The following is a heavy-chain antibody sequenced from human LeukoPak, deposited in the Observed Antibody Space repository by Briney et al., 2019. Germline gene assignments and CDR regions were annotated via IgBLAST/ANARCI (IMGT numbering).Heavy chain of an antibody. D-gene: IGHD3-16*01. J-gene: IGHJ4*02. Sequence: SETLSLTCTVSGGSISSYYWSWIRQPPGKGLEWIGEINHSGSTNYNPSLKSRVTISVDTSKNQFSLKLSSVTAADTAVYYCARGRYDYVWGSYIGYWGQGTLVTVSS. V-gene: IGHV4-34*01. CDR2: INHSGST. CDR3: ARGRYDYVWGSYIGY. CDR1: GGSISSYY.